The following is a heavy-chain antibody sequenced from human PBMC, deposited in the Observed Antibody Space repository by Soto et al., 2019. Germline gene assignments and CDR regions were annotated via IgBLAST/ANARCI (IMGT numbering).Heavy chain of an antibody. Sequence: GASVKVSCKASGYTFTSYGISWVRQAPGQGLEWMGWISAYNGNTNYAQKLQGRVTMTTDTSTSTAYMELRSLRSDDTAVYYCARDLIGAYDILTGYFFDHDAFDIWGQGTMVTVSS. CDR2: ISAYNGNT. V-gene: IGHV1-18*04. D-gene: IGHD3-9*01. CDR3: ARDLIGAYDILTGYFFDHDAFDI. J-gene: IGHJ3*02. CDR1: GYTFTSYG.